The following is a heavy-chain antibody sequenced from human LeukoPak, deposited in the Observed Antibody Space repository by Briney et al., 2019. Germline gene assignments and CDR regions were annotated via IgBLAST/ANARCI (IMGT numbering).Heavy chain of an antibody. CDR1: GFTFDDYA. Sequence: PGGSLRLSCAASGFTFDDYAMHWVRQAPGKGLEWGSLISGVGGSTYYADSVKGRFTVSRDNSKNSLYLHMSSLRTEDTALFYCAKDTIPYGRSYYYMDVWGKGTTVTVSS. CDR2: ISGVGGST. D-gene: IGHD3-10*01. J-gene: IGHJ6*03. CDR3: AKDTIPYGRSYYYMDV. V-gene: IGHV3-43*02.